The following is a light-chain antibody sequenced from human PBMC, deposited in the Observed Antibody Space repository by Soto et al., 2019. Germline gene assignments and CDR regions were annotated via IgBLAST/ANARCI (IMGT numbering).Light chain of an antibody. V-gene: IGLV2-8*01. CDR2: EVN. CDR3: ISYAVNTPVV. J-gene: IGLJ2*01. Sequence: QSVLTQPPSASGSPGQSVTISCTGTSNDVGGYNYVSWYQQHPGKAPKLMIYEVNKRPSGVPDRFSGSKSGSTASLTVSGLHADDEADYYCISYAVNTPVVIGRGTKLTVL. CDR1: SNDVGGYNY.